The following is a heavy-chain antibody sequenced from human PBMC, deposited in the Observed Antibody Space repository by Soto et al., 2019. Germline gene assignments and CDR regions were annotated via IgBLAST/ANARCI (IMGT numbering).Heavy chain of an antibody. CDR3: ARVRGQPLVPNTRWVDYYYGMDV. D-gene: IGHD6-13*01. CDR2: ISAYNGNT. Sequence: GASVKVSCKASGYTFTSYGISWVRQAPGQGLEWMGWISAYNGNTNYAQKLQGRVTMTTDTSTSTAYMELRSLRSDDTAVYYCARVRGQPLVPNTRWVDYYYGMDVWGQGTTVTVSS. CDR1: GYTFTSYG. J-gene: IGHJ6*02. V-gene: IGHV1-18*04.